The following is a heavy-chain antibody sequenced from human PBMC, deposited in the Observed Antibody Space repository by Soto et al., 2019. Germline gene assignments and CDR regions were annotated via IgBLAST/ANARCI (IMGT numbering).Heavy chain of an antibody. D-gene: IGHD6-19*01. J-gene: IGHJ4*02. CDR1: GGSISRSY. CDR2: IYNSRST. CDR3: ARQARSSSGWYRILDS. Sequence: QVQLQESGPGLVKPSETLSLTCTVSGGSISRSYWSWIRQPPGRALEWIGYIYNSRSTNYNPSLNSPVTISVDTSKNHFSLKLSSVTAADTAVYYCARQARSSSGWYRILDSWGQGILVTVSS. V-gene: IGHV4-59*08.